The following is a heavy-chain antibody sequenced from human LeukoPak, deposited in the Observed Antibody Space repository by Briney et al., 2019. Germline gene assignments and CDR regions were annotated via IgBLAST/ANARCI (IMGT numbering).Heavy chain of an antibody. Sequence: GGSLRLSCAASGFTFSSSWMTWVRQAPGKGLEYVANIKEDGTEKYYVDSVKGRFTISRDNAKNSLYLQMSSLRADDTAVYYCARDARKTETLLDYWGQGTLVTVSS. V-gene: IGHV3-7*05. J-gene: IGHJ4*02. CDR2: IKEDGTEK. CDR1: GFTFSSSW. D-gene: IGHD5/OR15-5a*01. CDR3: ARDARKTETLLDY.